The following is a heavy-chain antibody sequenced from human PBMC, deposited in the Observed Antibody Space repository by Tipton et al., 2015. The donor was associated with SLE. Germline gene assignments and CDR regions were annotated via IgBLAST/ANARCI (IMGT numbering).Heavy chain of an antibody. CDR2: IYYSGST. Sequence: LRLSCTVSGGSISSYYWSWIRQPPGKGLEWIGYIYYSGSTNYNPSLKSRVTISVDTSKNQFSLKLSSVTAADTAVYYCARGNYASESYYRLYMDVWGKGTTVTVSS. J-gene: IGHJ6*03. CDR1: GGSISSYY. V-gene: IGHV4-59*01. D-gene: IGHD3-10*01. CDR3: ARGNYASESYYRLYMDV.